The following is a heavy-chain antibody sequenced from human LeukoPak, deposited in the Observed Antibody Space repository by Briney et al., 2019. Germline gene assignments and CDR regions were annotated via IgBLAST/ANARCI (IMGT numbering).Heavy chain of an antibody. V-gene: IGHV1-2*02. CDR2: INPNSGGT. CDR3: ARYSCCGGDCYTFDY. CDR1: AYTFTGYY. J-gene: IGHJ4*02. D-gene: IGHD2-21*02. Sequence: GASVKVSCKTSAYTFTGYYVHWVRQAPGQGPEWMGWINPNSGGTNYAQKFQGRVTMTRDTSISTAYMELSGLRSDDTAVYYCARYSCCGGDCYTFDYWGQGTLVTVSS.